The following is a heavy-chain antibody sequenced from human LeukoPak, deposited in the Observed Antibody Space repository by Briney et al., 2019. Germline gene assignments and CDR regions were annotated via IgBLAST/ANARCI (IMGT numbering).Heavy chain of an antibody. D-gene: IGHD6-13*01. CDR1: GGSISSYY. CDR2: IYYSGST. Sequence: SETLSLTCTVSGGSISSYYWSWIRQPPGKGLEWIGYIYYSGSTNYNPSPKSRVTISVDTSKNQFSLKLSSVTAADTAVYYCASGIAAAGTPFDYWGQGTLVTVSS. V-gene: IGHV4-59*01. J-gene: IGHJ4*02. CDR3: ASGIAAAGTPFDY.